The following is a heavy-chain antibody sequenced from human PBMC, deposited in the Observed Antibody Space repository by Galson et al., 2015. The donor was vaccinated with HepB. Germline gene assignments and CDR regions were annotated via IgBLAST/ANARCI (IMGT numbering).Heavy chain of an antibody. V-gene: IGHV1-46*01. D-gene: IGHD6-19*01. CDR1: GYTFTSYY. CDR2: INPSGGST. J-gene: IGHJ6*02. Sequence: SVKVSCKASGYTFTSYYMHWVRQAPGQGLEWMGIINPSGGSTTYAQKFQGRVTMTRDTSTSTVYMEVSSLRSEDTAVYYCARPRYSSGWYSGYYYGMDVWGQGTTVTVSS. CDR3: ARPRYSSGWYSGYYYGMDV.